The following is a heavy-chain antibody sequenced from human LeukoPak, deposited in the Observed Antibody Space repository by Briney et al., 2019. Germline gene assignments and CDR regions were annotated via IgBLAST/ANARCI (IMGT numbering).Heavy chain of an antibody. CDR2: ADPEDGEA. V-gene: IGHV1-69-2*01. CDR3: VTPTREKTVAAVYLS. J-gene: IGHJ4*02. CDR1: GYTLTDYY. Sequence: ATVKISCKASGYTLTDYYMHWVRQAPGKGLEWMGRADPEDGEAMYAEKFQGRVTITADTSIDTVYMELSSIRSEDTAVYYCVTPTREKTVAAVYLSWGQGTQVTVSS. D-gene: IGHD2-15*01.